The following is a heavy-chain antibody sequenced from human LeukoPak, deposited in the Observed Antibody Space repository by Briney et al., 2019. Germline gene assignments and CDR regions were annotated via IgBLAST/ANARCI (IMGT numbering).Heavy chain of an antibody. CDR2: INHSGST. D-gene: IGHD2-2*01. J-gene: IGHJ4*02. CDR3: AGERYCSSTSCYPHFDY. V-gene: IGHV4-34*01. CDR1: GGSFSGYY. Sequence: SETLSLTCAVYGGSFSGYYWSWIRQPPGKGLEWIGEINHSGSTNYNPSLKSRVTISVDTSKNQFSLKLSSVTAADTAVYYCAGERYCSSTSCYPHFDYWGQGTLVTVSS.